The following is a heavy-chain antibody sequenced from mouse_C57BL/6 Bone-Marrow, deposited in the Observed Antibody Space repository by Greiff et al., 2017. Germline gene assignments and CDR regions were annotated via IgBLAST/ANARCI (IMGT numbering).Heavy chain of an antibody. D-gene: IGHD1-1*01. Sequence: QVQLQQSGAELARPGASVKMSCKASGYTFPSYTMHWVKQRPGQGLEWIGYINPSSGYTKYNQKFKDKATLTADKSSSTAYMQLSSLTSEDSAVYYCARKNYGSRAWFAYWGQGTLVTVSA. V-gene: IGHV1-4*01. CDR2: INPSSGYT. J-gene: IGHJ3*01. CDR3: ARKNYGSRAWFAY. CDR1: GYTFPSYT.